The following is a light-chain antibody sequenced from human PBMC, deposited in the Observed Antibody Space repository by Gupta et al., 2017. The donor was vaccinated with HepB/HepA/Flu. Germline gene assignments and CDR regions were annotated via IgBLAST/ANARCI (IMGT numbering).Light chain of an antibody. CDR3: QQFDRTPRT. V-gene: IGKV1-39*01. Sequence: DIQMTQSPSSLSAAVGDRITITCRASQSISNYLNWYHQKPGHAPKLLIYAASTLQSGVPSRFSGSGSVTDFTLTISSLQPEDIATYYCQQFDRTPRTFGHGTKVEIK. CDR1: QSISNY. J-gene: IGKJ1*01. CDR2: AAS.